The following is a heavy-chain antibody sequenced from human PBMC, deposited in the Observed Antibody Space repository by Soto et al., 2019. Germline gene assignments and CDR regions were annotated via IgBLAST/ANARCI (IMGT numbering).Heavy chain of an antibody. J-gene: IGHJ3*02. Sequence: GGSLRLSCAASGFTFSSYAMSWVRQAPGKGLEWVSAISGSGGSTYYADSVKGRFTISRDNSKNTLYLQMNSLRAEDTAVYYCAKSLFESGIAARPDDAFDIWGQGTMVTVSS. D-gene: IGHD6-6*01. CDR3: AKSLFESGIAARPDDAFDI. V-gene: IGHV3-23*01. CDR2: ISGSGGST. CDR1: GFTFSSYA.